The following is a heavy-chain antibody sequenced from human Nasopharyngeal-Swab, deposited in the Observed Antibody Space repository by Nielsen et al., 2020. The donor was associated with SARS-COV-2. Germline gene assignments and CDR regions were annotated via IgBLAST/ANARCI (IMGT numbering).Heavy chain of an antibody. V-gene: IGHV3-30*04. D-gene: IGHD1-26*01. CDR3: ARDFSEKGYYYYGMDV. Sequence: GESLKISCAASGFTFSSYAMHWVRQAPGKGLEWVAVISYAGSNKYYADSVKGRFTISRDNSKNTLYLQMNSLRAEDTAVYYCARDFSEKGYYYYGMDVWGQGTTVTVSS. CDR1: GFTFSSYA. J-gene: IGHJ6*02. CDR2: ISYAGSNK.